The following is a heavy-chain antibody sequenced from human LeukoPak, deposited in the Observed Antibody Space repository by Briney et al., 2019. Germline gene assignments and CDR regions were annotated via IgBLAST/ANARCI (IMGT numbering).Heavy chain of an antibody. J-gene: IGHJ4*02. CDR1: GGSISSGSYY. CDR2: IYTSGST. D-gene: IGHD2-2*01. CDR3: ARELGYCSSTSCYELDY. Sequence: KPSETLSLTCTVSGGSISSGSYYWSWIRQPAGKGLEWIGRIYTSGSTNYNPSLKSRVTISVDTSKNQFSLKLSSVTAADTAVYYCARELGYCSSTSCYELDYWGQGTLVTVSS. V-gene: IGHV4-61*02.